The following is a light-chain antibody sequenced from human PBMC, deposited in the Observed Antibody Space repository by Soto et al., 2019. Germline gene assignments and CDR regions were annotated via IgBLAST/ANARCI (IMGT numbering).Light chain of an antibody. Sequence: DMQMTQSPSSGSASVGDIVIMTFLASQGIRNDLGWYQQKPGKAPKSLIYAASSLQSGVPSRFSGSGSGTEFTLTISSLQPQDFATYYCLQHHTFPWTFGQGTKVDIK. J-gene: IGKJ1*01. V-gene: IGKV1-17*01. CDR2: AAS. CDR1: QGIRND. CDR3: LQHHTFPWT.